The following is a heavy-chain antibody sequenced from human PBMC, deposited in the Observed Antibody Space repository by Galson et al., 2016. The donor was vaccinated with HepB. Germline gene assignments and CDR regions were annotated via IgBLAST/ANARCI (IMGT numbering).Heavy chain of an antibody. CDR3: ATQYIHGFQVGFGP. D-gene: IGHD3-10*01. CDR1: GFAFSTYA. V-gene: IGHV3-23*01. J-gene: IGHJ5*02. CDR2: ISADVDVT. Sequence: SLRLSCAASGFAFSTYAMNWVRQAPGRGLEWVSTISADVDVTQYADSVRGRFTISRDNSKNTLYLQVDSLKAEDTARYYCATQYIHGFQVGFGPWGQGTLVTVSS.